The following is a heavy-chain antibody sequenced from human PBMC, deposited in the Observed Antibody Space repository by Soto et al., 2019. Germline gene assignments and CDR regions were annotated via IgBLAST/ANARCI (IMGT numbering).Heavy chain of an antibody. V-gene: IGHV3-23*01. CDR1: GFTFRSYG. CDR2: ISGSGDTT. Sequence: EVQLLESGGGLVQPGGSLRLSCVASGFTFRSYGMSWVRQAPGRGLEWVALISGSGDTTFYADSVKGRFTISRDNAQNTLYLHMSGLRAEDAALYHCVKRPKWELVRPLYFDYWGQGTLVVVSS. CDR3: VKRPKWELVRPLYFDY. D-gene: IGHD1-26*01. J-gene: IGHJ4*02.